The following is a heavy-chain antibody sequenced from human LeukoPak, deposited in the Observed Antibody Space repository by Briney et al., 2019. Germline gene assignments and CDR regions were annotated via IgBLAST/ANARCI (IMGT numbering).Heavy chain of an antibody. Sequence: SETLSLTCTDSGGSISSYYWSWIRQPPGKGLEWIGYIYYSGSTNYNPSLKSRVTISVDTSKNQFSLKLSSVTAADTAVYYCARDRADYYGSGSLFDPWGQGTLVTVSS. J-gene: IGHJ5*02. CDR2: IYYSGST. D-gene: IGHD3-10*01. V-gene: IGHV4-59*01. CDR3: ARDRADYYGSGSLFDP. CDR1: GGSISSYY.